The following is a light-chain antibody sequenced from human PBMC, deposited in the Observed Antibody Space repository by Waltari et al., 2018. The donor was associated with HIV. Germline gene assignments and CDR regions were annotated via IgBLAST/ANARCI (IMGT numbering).Light chain of an antibody. Sequence: TQPASVSGSPGQSITISCTGTSSDVGSYNLVSWYQQHPGRAPKLMIYEVSERPSGVSNRFSGSKSGNTASLTISGLQAEDEADYYCCSYAGSRTAVFGGGTQLTVL. CDR3: CSYAGSRTAV. V-gene: IGLV2-23*02. CDR1: SSDVGSYNL. J-gene: IGLJ7*01. CDR2: EVS.